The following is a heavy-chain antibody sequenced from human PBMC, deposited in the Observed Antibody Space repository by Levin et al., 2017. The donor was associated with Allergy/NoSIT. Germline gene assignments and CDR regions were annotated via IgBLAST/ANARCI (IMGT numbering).Heavy chain of an antibody. CDR2: TYYRSEWYN. D-gene: IGHD2/OR15-2a*01. CDR1: GDSVSSNTAV. Sequence: SETLSLTCSISGDSVSSNTAVWNWIRHSPSRGLEWLGRTYYRSEWYNHYADSVKRRITINPDTSENQFSLLLNSVTPDDTAVYYCARDSVGNSFFDYWGQGTLVTVSS. J-gene: IGHJ4*02. V-gene: IGHV6-1*01. CDR3: ARDSVGNSFFDY.